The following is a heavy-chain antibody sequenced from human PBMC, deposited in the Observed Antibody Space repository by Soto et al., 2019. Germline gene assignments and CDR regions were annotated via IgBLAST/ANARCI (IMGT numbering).Heavy chain of an antibody. Sequence: QLQLQESGPGLVKPSETLSLTCSVSGGSLSSSSYYWGWIRQPPGKGLEWIGSIYYSGSTYYNPSLKSRGTISVDTSKNQFSLKLRSVTAADTAVYYCARLTTWSGYYSYYYYYMDVWGKGTTVTVSS. CDR1: GGSLSSSSYY. CDR2: IYYSGST. CDR3: ARLTTWSGYYSYYYYYMDV. V-gene: IGHV4-39*01. J-gene: IGHJ6*03. D-gene: IGHD3-3*01.